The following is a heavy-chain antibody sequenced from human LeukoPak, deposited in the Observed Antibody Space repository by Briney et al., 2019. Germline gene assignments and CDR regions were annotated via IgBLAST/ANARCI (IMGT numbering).Heavy chain of an antibody. CDR3: ARGPPYGYFDY. Sequence: SETPSLTCAVSGGSISSGGYSWSWIRQPPGKGLEWIGYIYHSGSTYYNPSLKSRVTISVDTSKNQFSLKLSSVTAADTAVYYCARGPPYGYFDYWGQGTLVTVSS. CDR1: GGSISSGGYS. V-gene: IGHV4-30-2*01. J-gene: IGHJ4*02. D-gene: IGHD3-10*01. CDR2: IYHSGST.